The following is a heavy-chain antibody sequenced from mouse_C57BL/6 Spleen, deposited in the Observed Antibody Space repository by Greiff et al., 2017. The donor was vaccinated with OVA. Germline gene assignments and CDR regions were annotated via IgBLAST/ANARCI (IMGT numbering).Heavy chain of an antibody. CDR2: IYPGDGDT. CDR1: GYAFSSSW. Sequence: VKLMESGPELVKPGASVKISCKASGYAFSSSWMNWVKQRPGKGLEWIGRIYPGDGDTNYNWKFKGKATLTADTSSSTAYMQLISLTSEDSAVYFGAREDHYYGSCYAFFDYWGQGTTLTVSS. V-gene: IGHV1-82*01. CDR3: AREDHYYGSCYAFFDY. D-gene: IGHD1-1*01. J-gene: IGHJ2*01.